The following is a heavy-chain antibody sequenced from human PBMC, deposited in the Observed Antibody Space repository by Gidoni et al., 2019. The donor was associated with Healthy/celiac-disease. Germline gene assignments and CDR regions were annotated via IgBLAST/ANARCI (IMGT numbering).Heavy chain of an antibody. J-gene: IGHJ4*02. CDR2: ISYDGSNK. Sequence: QVQLVESGGGVVQPGRSLSLSCAASGFTFSSYAMHWVRQAPGKGLEWVAVISYDGSNKYYADSVKGRFTISRDNSKNTLYLQMNSLRAEDTAVYYCARDLAYSSSCYDYWGQGTLVTVSS. CDR3: ARDLAYSSSCYDY. CDR1: GFTFSSYA. D-gene: IGHD6-13*01. V-gene: IGHV3-30-3*01.